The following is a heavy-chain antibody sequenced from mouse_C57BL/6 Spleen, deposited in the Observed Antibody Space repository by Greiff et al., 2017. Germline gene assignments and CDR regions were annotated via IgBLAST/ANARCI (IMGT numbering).Heavy chain of an antibody. CDR2: IDPSDSYT. CDR1: GYTFTSYW. V-gene: IGHV1-50*01. Sequence: QVQLQQPGAELVKPGASVKLSCKASGYTFTSYWMQWVKQRPGQGLEWIGEIDPSDSYTNYNQKFKGKATLTVDTSSSTAYMQLSSLTSEDSAVYYCARGFITTVVEGAMDYWGQGTSVTVSS. CDR3: ARGFITTVVEGAMDY. D-gene: IGHD1-1*01. J-gene: IGHJ4*01.